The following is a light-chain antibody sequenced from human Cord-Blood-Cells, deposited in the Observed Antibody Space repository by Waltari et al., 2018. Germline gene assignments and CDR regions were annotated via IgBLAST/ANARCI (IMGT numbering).Light chain of an antibody. V-gene: IGKV3-20*01. CDR2: GAS. J-gene: IGKJ4*01. Sequence: EIVLTPAPGTLSFSPGERATLSCRASQSVSSSYLAWYQQKPGQAPRLLIYGASSRATGIPDRFSGSGSGTDFTLTISRLEPEDFAVYYCQQYGSSPPLTFGGGTKVEIK. CDR3: QQYGSSPPLT. CDR1: QSVSSSY.